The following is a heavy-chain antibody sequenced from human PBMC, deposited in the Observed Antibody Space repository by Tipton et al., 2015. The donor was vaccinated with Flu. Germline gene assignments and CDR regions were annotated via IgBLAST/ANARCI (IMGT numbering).Heavy chain of an antibody. CDR3: ARDRYHGIDV. V-gene: IGHV4-61*09. J-gene: IGHJ6*02. Sequence: TLSLTCTVSGGSISSGSYYWTWIRQPAGKGLEWIGHIYTSGNTYYNPSLKSRVTISVDTSKNQFSLNLSSVTAADTAVYYCARDRYHGIDVWGQGTTVTVSS. CDR2: IYTSGNT. CDR1: GGSISSGSYY.